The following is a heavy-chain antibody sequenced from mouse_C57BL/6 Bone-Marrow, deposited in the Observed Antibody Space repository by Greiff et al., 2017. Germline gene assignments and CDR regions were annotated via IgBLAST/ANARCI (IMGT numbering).Heavy chain of an antibody. CDR3: TQGRITTVVATSEYFDY. CDR1: GFNIQDDY. V-gene: IGHV14-4*01. J-gene: IGHJ2*01. Sequence: EVKLVESGAELVRPGASVKLSCTASGFNIQDDYMHWVKQRPEQGLEWIGWIDPENGDTEYASKFQGKATITADTSSNTAYLQLSSLTSEDTAVYYCTQGRITTVVATSEYFDYWGQGTTLTVSS. D-gene: IGHD1-1*01. CDR2: IDPENGDT.